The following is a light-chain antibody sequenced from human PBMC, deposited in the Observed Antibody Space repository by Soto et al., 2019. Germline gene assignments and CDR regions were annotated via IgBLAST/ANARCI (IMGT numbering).Light chain of an antibody. CDR2: AAS. V-gene: IGKV1-39*01. J-gene: IGKJ2*01. Sequence: IQMTQSPSSLSASVGDRVTITFQASQSISSYLNWYQQKPGKAPKLLIYAASTLQSGVPSRFSGSGSGTDFTLTISSLQPEDFATYYCQHSYSTPYAFGQGTQLEIK. CDR3: QHSYSTPYA. CDR1: QSISSY.